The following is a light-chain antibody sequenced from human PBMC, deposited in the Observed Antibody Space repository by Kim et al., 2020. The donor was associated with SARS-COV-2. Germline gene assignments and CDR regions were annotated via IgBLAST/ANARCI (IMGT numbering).Light chain of an antibody. CDR1: SLRSYY. CDR3: NSRDSSGNHR. CDR2: GKN. Sequence: SSELTQDPAVSVALGQTVRITCQGDSLRSYYAIWYQQKPGQAPVLVVYGKNNRPSGIPDRFSGSSSGNTASLTITGAQAEDEADYYCNSRDSSGNHRFGGGTQLTVL. J-gene: IGLJ2*01. V-gene: IGLV3-19*01.